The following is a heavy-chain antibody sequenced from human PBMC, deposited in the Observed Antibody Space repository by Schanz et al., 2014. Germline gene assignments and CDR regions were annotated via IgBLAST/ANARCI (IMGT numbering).Heavy chain of an antibody. J-gene: IGHJ4*02. CDR1: GFTVSSNH. D-gene: IGHD3-22*01. Sequence: EGQLAESGGGLVQPGGFLRLSCAVSGFTVSSNHMSWVRQAPGKGLEWVSVIYSGIGAYYADSVKDRFTVSRDNSKNTVYLQMNRLRAEDTAVYYCARVHHYDPSGWGYFDYWGQGALVTVSS. CDR2: IYSGIGA. V-gene: IGHV3-66*01. CDR3: ARVHHYDPSGWGYFDY.